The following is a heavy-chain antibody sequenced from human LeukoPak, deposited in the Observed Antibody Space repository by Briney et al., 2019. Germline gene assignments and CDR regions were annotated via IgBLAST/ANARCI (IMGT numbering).Heavy chain of an antibody. CDR1: GYTFTSYD. V-gene: IGHV1-8*01. D-gene: IGHD5-18*01. CDR2: MNPNSGNT. Sequence: ASVKVSCKASGYTFTSYDINWVRQATGQGLEWMGWMNPNSGNTGYAQKFQGRVTMTRNTSISTAYMELSSLRSEDTAVYYCARDPPGGGYSYGPTDYWGQGTLVTVSS. J-gene: IGHJ4*02. CDR3: ARDPPGGGYSYGPTDY.